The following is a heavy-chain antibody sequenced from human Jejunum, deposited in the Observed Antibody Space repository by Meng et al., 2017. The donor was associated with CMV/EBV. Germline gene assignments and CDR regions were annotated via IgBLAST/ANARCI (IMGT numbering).Heavy chain of an antibody. CDR1: FA. J-gene: IGHJ4*02. V-gene: IGHV3-30*18. CDR2: ISFDGSYQ. CDR3: AKDRGVAYYDSLTGYSYFDY. Sequence: FAMHSVRQSPCTRLAWVALISFDGSYQYYADSVKGRFTISRDNPNNTLYLQMSGLTPEDTAVYYCAKDRGVAYYDSLTGYSYFDYWGQGTLVTVSS. D-gene: IGHD3-9*01.